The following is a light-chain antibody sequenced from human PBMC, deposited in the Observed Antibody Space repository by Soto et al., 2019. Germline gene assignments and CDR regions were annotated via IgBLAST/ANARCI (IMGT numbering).Light chain of an antibody. J-gene: IGKJ1*01. V-gene: IGKV4-1*01. CDR3: QQYYSAPWT. CDR2: WAS. CDR1: QGILYSSNNKNH. Sequence: DIVMTQSPGSLAVSLGERATINCKSSQGILYSSNNKNHLAWYQQKAGQPPKLLIYWASTRESGVPDRFTGSGSGTDFTLTISSLQAEDVAVYYCQQYYSAPWTFGQGTKVDIK.